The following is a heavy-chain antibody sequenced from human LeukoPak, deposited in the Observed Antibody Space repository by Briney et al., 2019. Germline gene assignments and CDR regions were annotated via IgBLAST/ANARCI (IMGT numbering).Heavy chain of an antibody. CDR3: ARHLGSSGYYYYFDY. CDR2: IYHSGST. CDR1: GYSISTGYY. D-gene: IGHD3-22*01. J-gene: IGHJ4*02. V-gene: IGHV4-38-2*02. Sequence: PSETLSLTCTVSGYSISTGYYWGWLRQPPGKGLEWIASIYHSGSTYYNPSLKGRVTISVDTSKNQFSLKLSSVTAADTAVYYCARHLGSSGYYYYFDYWGQGTLVTVSS.